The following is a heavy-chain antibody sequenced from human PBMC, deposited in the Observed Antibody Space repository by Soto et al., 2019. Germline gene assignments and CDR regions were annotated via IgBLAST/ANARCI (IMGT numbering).Heavy chain of an antibody. V-gene: IGHV4-4*02. J-gene: IGHJ5*02. D-gene: IGHD6-6*01. CDR2: IYHSGST. Sequence: SETLSLTCAVSGGSISSSNWWCWVRQPPGRGVECIGEIYHSGSTNYNPSLNSRVTISVDKTTNQHSLKLSSATAAATAAYYCATSEYSSSPNWFDPWGQGTLVTVSS. CDR3: ATSEYSSSPNWFDP. CDR1: GGSISSSNW.